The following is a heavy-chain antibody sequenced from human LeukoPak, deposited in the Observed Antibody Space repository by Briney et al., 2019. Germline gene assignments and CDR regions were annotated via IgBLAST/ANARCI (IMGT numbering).Heavy chain of an antibody. J-gene: IGHJ4*02. V-gene: IGHV3-23*01. CDR2: ISGSGGST. CDR3: AKATPARVVIIFPYFDY. CDR1: GFTFSSYA. D-gene: IGHD3-3*01. Sequence: GGSLRLSCAASGFTFSSYALSWVRQAPGKGLEWVSAISGSGGSTYYADSVKGRFTISRDNSKNTLYLQMNSLRAEDTAVYYCAKATPARVVIIFPYFDYWGQGTLVTVSS.